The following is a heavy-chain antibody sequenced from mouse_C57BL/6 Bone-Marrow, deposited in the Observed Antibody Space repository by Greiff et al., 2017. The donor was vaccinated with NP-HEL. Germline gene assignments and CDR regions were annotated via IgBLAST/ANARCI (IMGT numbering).Heavy chain of an antibody. CDR3: ARSNYSNWYFDV. Sequence: QVQLQQSGAELVRPGTSVKMSCKASGYTFTNYWIGWVKQRPGHGLEWIGDIYPGGGYTNYNEKFKGKATLTAYKSSSTAYMQFSSLTSEDSAIYYCARSNYSNWYFDVWGTGTTVTVSS. CDR1: GYTFTNYW. J-gene: IGHJ1*03. D-gene: IGHD2-5*01. V-gene: IGHV1-63*01. CDR2: IYPGGGYT.